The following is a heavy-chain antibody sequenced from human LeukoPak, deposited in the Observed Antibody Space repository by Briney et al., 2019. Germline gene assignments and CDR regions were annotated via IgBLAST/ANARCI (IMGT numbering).Heavy chain of an antibody. V-gene: IGHV1-69*06. Sequence: ASVKVSCKASGGTFSSYAISWVRQAPGQGLEWMGGIIPIFGTANYAQKFQGRVTITADKSTSTAYMELSSLRSEDTAVYYCARSPSYGSGSYQFDYWGQGTLVTVSS. J-gene: IGHJ4*02. CDR3: ARSPSYGSGSYQFDY. CDR1: GGTFSSYA. CDR2: IIPIFGTA. D-gene: IGHD3-10*01.